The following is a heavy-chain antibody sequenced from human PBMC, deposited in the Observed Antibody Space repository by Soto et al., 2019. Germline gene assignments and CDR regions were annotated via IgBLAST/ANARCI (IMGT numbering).Heavy chain of an antibody. J-gene: IGHJ4*02. V-gene: IGHV1-69*13. CDR3: ARLCSGGSCFDY. D-gene: IGHD2-15*01. Sequence: SVKVSCKASGGTFSSYAISWVRQAPGQGLEWMGGIIPIFGTANYAQKFQGRVTITADESTSTAYMELSSLRSEDTAVYYCARLCSGGSCFDYWGQGTLVTVSS. CDR1: GGTFSSYA. CDR2: IIPIFGTA.